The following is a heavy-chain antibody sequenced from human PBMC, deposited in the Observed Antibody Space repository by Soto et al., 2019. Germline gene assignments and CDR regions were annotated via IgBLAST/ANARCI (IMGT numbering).Heavy chain of an antibody. Sequence: QVQLVQSGAEVKKPGASVKISCKASGYTFTRYPMNWVRQAPGQRLEWMGWINPDNGNTKSSQKCQDRVIITRDTSAGKAYMDMRSLRSEATSFYSCARGIATGQLDPWGQGTLVTVSS. CDR1: GYTFTRYP. CDR2: INPDNGNT. CDR3: ARGIATGQLDP. J-gene: IGHJ5*02. D-gene: IGHD2-15*01. V-gene: IGHV1-3*01.